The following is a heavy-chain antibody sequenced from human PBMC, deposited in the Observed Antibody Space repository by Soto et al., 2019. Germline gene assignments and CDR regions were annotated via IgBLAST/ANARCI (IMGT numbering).Heavy chain of an antibody. J-gene: IGHJ6*02. D-gene: IGHD6-19*01. CDR2: INPNSGGT. CDR3: ARGYSSGRYYYGMDV. Sequence: ASVKVSCKASGYTFTGYYMHWVRQAPGQGLEWMGWINPNSGGTNYAQKFQGWVTMTRDTSISTAYMELSRLRSDDTAVYYCARGYSSGRYYYGMDVWGQGTTVTV. CDR1: GYTFTGYY. V-gene: IGHV1-2*04.